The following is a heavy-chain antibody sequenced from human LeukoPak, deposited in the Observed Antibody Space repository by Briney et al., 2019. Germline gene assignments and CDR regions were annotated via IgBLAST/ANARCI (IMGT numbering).Heavy chain of an antibody. CDR3: ARRQTYFDY. Sequence: PSETLSLTCTVSGGSISSYYWSRIRQPPGKGLEWIGYIYTSGSTNYNPSLKSRVTISVDTSKNQFSLKLSSVTAADTAVYYCARRQTYFDYWGQGTLVTVSS. V-gene: IGHV4-4*09. CDR1: GGSISSYY. CDR2: IYTSGST. J-gene: IGHJ4*02.